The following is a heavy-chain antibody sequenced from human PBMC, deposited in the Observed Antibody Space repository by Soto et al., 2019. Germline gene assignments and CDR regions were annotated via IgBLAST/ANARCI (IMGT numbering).Heavy chain of an antibody. D-gene: IGHD2-2*01. CDR2: IYYSGST. J-gene: IGHJ5*02. CDR1: GGSISSGYYY. V-gene: IGHV4-30-4*01. Sequence: SETLPLTCSVSGGSISSGYYYWSWIRQPPGKGLEWIGYIYYSGSTYYNPSLKSRVTISVDTSKNQFSLKLSSVTAADTAVYYCAREMSGCSSTSCYSPWFDPWGQGTLVTVSS. CDR3: AREMSGCSSTSCYSPWFDP.